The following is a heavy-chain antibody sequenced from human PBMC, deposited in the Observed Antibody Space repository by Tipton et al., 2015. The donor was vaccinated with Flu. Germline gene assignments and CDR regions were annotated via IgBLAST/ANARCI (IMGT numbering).Heavy chain of an antibody. D-gene: IGHD1-1*01. CDR3: ARDLWNDRRAYYYYGVDV. CDR2: INPSGST. J-gene: IGHJ6*02. V-gene: IGHV4-34*01. Sequence: TLSLTCAVYGGSFSSHYWSWIRQPPGKGLEWIGEINPSGSTNYNPSLKSRVTISGDTSKNQVSLKLSSVTAADTAVYYCARDLWNDRRAYYYYGVDVWGQGTTVTVSS. CDR1: GGSFSSHY.